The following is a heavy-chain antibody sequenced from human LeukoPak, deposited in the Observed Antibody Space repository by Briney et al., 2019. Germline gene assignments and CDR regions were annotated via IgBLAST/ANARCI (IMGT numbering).Heavy chain of an antibody. V-gene: IGHV3-48*03. CDR2: ISSSGSTI. J-gene: IGHJ4*02. Sequence: GGSLRLSCAASGFTFSSYEMNWVRQAPGKGLEWVSYISSSGSTIYYADSVKGRFTISRDNAKNSPYLQMNSLRAEDTAVYYCARVKVVRGVTASDYWGQGTLVTVSS. CDR1: GFTFSSYE. CDR3: ARVKVVRGVTASDY. D-gene: IGHD3-10*01.